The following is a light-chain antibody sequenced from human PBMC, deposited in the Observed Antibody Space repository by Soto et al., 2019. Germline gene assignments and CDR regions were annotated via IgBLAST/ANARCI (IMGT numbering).Light chain of an antibody. CDR3: QQSITYPWT. Sequence: DIQMTQSPSTLSASAGDRVTITCRASQNIDMYLAWYQQKPGQDPSLLIYRASNLQSGVPSRFSGSGSGTEFTLTISSLQPDDFATYYCQQSITYPWTFGQGTKVYIK. J-gene: IGKJ1*01. CDR1: QNIDMY. CDR2: RAS. V-gene: IGKV1-5*03.